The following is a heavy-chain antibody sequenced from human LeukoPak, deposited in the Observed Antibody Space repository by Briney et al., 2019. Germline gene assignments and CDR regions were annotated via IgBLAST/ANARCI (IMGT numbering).Heavy chain of an antibody. J-gene: IGHJ4*02. D-gene: IGHD3-22*01. CDR2: IYYSGST. CDR3: ARVHGPYYYDSSGYHLDY. Sequence: PSETLSLTCTVSGGSISSYYWSWIRQPPGKGLEWIGYIYYSGSTNYNPSLTSRVTISVDTSKNQFSLKLSSVTAADTAVYYCARVHGPYYYDSSGYHLDYWGQGTLVTVSS. CDR1: GGSISSYY. V-gene: IGHV4-59*01.